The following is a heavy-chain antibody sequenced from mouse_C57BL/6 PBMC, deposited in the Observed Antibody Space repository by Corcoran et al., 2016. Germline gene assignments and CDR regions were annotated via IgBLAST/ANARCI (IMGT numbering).Heavy chain of an antibody. CDR2: IWWDDDK. Sequence: QVTLKESGPGILQPSQTLSLTCSFSGFSLSTFGMGVGWIRQPSGKGLEWLAHIWWDDDKYYNPALKSRLTISKDTSKNQVFLKIANVDTADTATYYCARIEYYGSSHYYAMDYWGQGTSVTVSS. CDR1: GFSLSTFGMG. J-gene: IGHJ4*01. CDR3: ARIEYYGSSHYYAMDY. V-gene: IGHV8-8*01. D-gene: IGHD1-1*01.